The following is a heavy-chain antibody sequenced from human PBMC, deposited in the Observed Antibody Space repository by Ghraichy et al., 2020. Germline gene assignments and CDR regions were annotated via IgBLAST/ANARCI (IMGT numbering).Heavy chain of an antibody. J-gene: IGHJ6*02. V-gene: IGHV3-9*01. CDR3: AKDLGGYYDSSGYGMDV. D-gene: IGHD3-22*01. CDR1: GFTFDDYA. CDR2: ISWNSGSI. Sequence: LSLTCAASGFTFDDYAMHWVRQAPGKGLEWVSGISWNSGSIGYADSVKGRFTISRDNAKNSLYLQMNSLRAEDTALYYCAKDLGGYYDSSGYGMDVWGQGTTVTVS.